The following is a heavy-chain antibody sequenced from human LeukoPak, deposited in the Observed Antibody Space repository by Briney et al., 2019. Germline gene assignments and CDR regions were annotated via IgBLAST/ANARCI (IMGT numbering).Heavy chain of an antibody. CDR2: ISLSSSSI. J-gene: IGHJ4*02. CDR3: ARDKVAGSMAVSNFDY. CDR1: GFTFSSYN. Sequence: PGGSLRLSCAASGFTFSSYNMNWVRQAPGKGLEWVSYISLSSSSIYYADSVRGRFTISRDNAKSSLYLQMNSLRGEDTALYYCARDKVAGSMAVSNFDYCCPGPLVNVSS. D-gene: IGHD2-15*01. V-gene: IGHV3-48*01.